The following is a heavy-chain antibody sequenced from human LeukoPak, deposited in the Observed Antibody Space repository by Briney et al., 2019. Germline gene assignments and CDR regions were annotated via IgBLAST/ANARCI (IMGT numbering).Heavy chain of an antibody. CDR1: GVSISETTYY. V-gene: IGHV4-39*01. J-gene: IGHJ3*02. D-gene: IGHD2-21*02. CDR3: ARHVTSFHI. Sequence: PETLSPTCSVSGVSISETTYYWGWIRQPPGKGLEWIGSIFYSGSTYYNPSLKSRVTISVDTSNNQFSLKLSSVTAADTAVYFCARHVTSFHIWGQGTMVTVSS. CDR2: IFYSGST.